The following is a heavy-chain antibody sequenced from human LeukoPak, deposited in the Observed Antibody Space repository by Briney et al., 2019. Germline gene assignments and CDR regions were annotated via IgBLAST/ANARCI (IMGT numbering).Heavy chain of an antibody. Sequence: GGSLRLSCAASGFTFSSYAMSWVRQAPGKGLEWVSAISGSGGSTYYADSVKGRFTISRDNSKNTLYPQMNSLRAEDTAVYYCAKPGTVTTFGYFQHWGQGTLVTVSS. CDR3: AKPGTVTTFGYFQH. V-gene: IGHV3-23*01. CDR2: ISGSGGST. D-gene: IGHD4-11*01. CDR1: GFTFSSYA. J-gene: IGHJ1*01.